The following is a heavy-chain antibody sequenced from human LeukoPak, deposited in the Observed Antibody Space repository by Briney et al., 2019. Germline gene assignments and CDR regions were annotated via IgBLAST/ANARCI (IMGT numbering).Heavy chain of an antibody. V-gene: IGHV3-30*03. CDR2: ISYDGSNK. CDR1: GFTFSSYA. D-gene: IGHD3-9*01. Sequence: GGSLRLSCAASGFTFSSYAMSWVRQAPGKGLEWVAVISYDGSNKYYADSVKGRFTISRDNSKNTLYLQMNSLRAEDTAVYYCARVGPYYDILTGYSYYGMDVWGKGTTVTVSS. J-gene: IGHJ6*04. CDR3: ARVGPYYDILTGYSYYGMDV.